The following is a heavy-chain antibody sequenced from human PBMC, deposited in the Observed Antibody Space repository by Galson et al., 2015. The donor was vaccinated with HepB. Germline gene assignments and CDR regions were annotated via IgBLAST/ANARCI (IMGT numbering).Heavy chain of an antibody. Sequence: CAISGDSVSSNSAAWNWIRQSPSRGLEWLGRTYYRSKWYNDYAVSVKSRITINPDTSKNQFSLQLNSVTPEDTAVYYCAREKTYYYDNDAFDIWGQGTMVTVSS. CDR1: GDSVSSNSAA. CDR3: AREKTYYYDNDAFDI. J-gene: IGHJ3*02. CDR2: TYYRSKWYN. V-gene: IGHV6-1*01. D-gene: IGHD3-22*01.